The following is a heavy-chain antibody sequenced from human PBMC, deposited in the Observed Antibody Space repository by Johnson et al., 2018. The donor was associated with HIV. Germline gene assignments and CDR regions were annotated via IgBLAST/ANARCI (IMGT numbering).Heavy chain of an antibody. CDR1: GFTFRDYD. CDR3: ARGTPWDAFDI. J-gene: IGHJ3*02. V-gene: IGHV3-11*04. Sequence: QVQLVESGGGLVKPGGSLRLSCAASGFTFRDYDMSWIRQAPGKGLEWVSFMSSSGSTIHYAASVKGRFTISRDNAKNSLYLQMNSLRAEDTSVYYCARGTPWDAFDIWGQGTMVTVSS. CDR2: MSSSGSTI.